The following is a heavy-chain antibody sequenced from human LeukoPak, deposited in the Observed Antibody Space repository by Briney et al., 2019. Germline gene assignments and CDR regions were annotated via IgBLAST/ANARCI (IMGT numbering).Heavy chain of an antibody. CDR2: INHSGST. CDR3: ASGEWGGYYYYYGMDV. CDR1: GGSFSGYY. D-gene: IGHD3-16*01. J-gene: IGHJ6*02. V-gene: IGHV4-34*01. Sequence: SETLSLTCAVYGGSFSGYYGSWIRQPPGKGLEWIGEINHSGSTNYNPSLKSRVTISVDTSKNQFSLKLSSVTAADTAVYYCASGEWGGYYYYYGMDVWGQGTTVTVSS.